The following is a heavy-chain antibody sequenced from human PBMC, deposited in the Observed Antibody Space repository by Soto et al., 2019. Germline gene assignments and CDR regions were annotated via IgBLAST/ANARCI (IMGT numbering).Heavy chain of an antibody. V-gene: IGHV3-7*01. D-gene: IGHD2-15*01. J-gene: IGHJ4*02. CDR2: IRNNGSER. Sequence: GGSLRLSCAASGFTFSAYAMSWVRQAPEKGLEWVSSIRNNGSERYYTDSVKGRFTISRDNAKNSLYLQINSLRAEDTAVYYCARGPNVVVVAATYPFDYWGQGALVTVSS. CDR3: ARGPNVVVVAATYPFDY. CDR1: GFTFSAYA.